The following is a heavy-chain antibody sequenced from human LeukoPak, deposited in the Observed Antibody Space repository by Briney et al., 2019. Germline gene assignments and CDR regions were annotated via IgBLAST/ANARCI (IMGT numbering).Heavy chain of an antibody. CDR3: ARKGKMERDAFDI. J-gene: IGHJ3*02. V-gene: IGHV4-4*02. D-gene: IGHD5-24*01. CDR2: MYHSGST. CDR1: GDSISSSNW. Sequence: SETLSLTCAVSGDSISSSNWWSWVRQPPGKGLEWVGEMYHSGSTNYNPSLKSRVAISVDKSKNQFSLKLSSVTAADTAVYYCARKGKMERDAFDIWGQGTMVTVSS.